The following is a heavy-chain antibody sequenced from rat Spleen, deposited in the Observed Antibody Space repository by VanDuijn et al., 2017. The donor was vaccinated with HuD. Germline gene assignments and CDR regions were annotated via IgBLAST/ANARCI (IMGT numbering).Heavy chain of an antibody. CDR1: GFTFSHYW. J-gene: IGHJ1*01. Sequence: EVQLVESGGGLVQPGRSLKLSCVASGFTFSHYWMTWVRQAPGKGLEWVATISYDGSSTYYRESVKGRFTISRDNAKSTLYLQMDSLRSEYTATYSCATSPSYWYFDFWGPGTMVTVSS. D-gene: IGHD1-12*01. CDR3: ATSPSYWYFDF. V-gene: IGHV5-29*01. CDR2: ISYDGSST.